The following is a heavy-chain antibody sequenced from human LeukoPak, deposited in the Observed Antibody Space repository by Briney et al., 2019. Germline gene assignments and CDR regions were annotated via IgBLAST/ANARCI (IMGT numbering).Heavy chain of an antibody. CDR1: GGSISSYY. V-gene: IGHV4-59*12. CDR3: ARGSYSRLLDY. Sequence: SETLSLTCTVSGGSISSYYWSWIRQPPGKGLEWIGYIYYSGSTYYNPSLKSRVTISVDTSKNQFSLKLSSVTAADTAVYYCARGSYSRLLDYWGQGTLVTVSS. J-gene: IGHJ4*02. D-gene: IGHD1-26*01. CDR2: IYYSGST.